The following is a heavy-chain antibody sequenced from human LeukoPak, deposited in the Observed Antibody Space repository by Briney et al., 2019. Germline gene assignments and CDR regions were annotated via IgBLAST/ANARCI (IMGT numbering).Heavy chain of an antibody. Sequence: GGSLRLSCAASGFTFSSYSMNWVRQAPGKGLEWVSSITSSSTYTFYADSVKGRFTISRDNARNSLYLQMNSLRAEDTAVYYCARDPYSGTYGDTYYYYMDVWGKGTTVPISS. CDR1: GFTFSSYS. J-gene: IGHJ6*03. CDR3: ARDPYSGTYGDTYYYYMDV. D-gene: IGHD1-26*01. V-gene: IGHV3-21*01. CDR2: ITSSSTYT.